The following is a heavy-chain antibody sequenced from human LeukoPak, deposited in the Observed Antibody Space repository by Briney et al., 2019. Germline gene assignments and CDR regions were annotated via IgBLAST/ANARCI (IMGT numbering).Heavy chain of an antibody. CDR2: ISSSSSVM. V-gene: IGHV3-48*01. J-gene: IGHJ4*02. Sequence: GGSLRLSCAASEFTFSTYSMNWVRQAPGKGLEWISYISSSSSVMYYADSVKGRFTISRDNAKNSLYLQMNSLRAEDTAVYYCAKRVHSTIWYAAFDYWGQGSLVTVSS. D-gene: IGHD6-13*01. CDR3: AKRVHSTIWYAAFDY. CDR1: EFTFSTYS.